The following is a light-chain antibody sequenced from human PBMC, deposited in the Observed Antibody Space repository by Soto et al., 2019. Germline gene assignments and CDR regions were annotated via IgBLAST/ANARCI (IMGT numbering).Light chain of an antibody. J-gene: IGLJ2*01. CDR3: GTWDNSLNAVI. CDR1: SSNIGNNY. V-gene: IGLV1-51*01. Sequence: QSVLTQPPSMSSAPGQMVTISCSGSSSNIGNNYVSWYQQLPGTAPKLLIYNNNQRPSGIPDRFSGSKSGTSATLGITGLQTGDEADYYCGTWDNSLNAVIFGGGTKLTVL. CDR2: NNN.